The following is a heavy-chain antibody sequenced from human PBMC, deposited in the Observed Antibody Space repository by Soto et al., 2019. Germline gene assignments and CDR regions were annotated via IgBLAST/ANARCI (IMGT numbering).Heavy chain of an antibody. V-gene: IGHV1-24*01. CDR3: ATGIIAAAGHYYGMDV. J-gene: IGHJ6*02. D-gene: IGHD6-13*01. CDR1: GYTLSELS. Sequence: GASLKVSCDVSGYTLSELSTPWMRQAPGKGLEWMGGFDPEDDETIYAQKFQGRVTMTEDTSTDTAYMELSSLRSEDTAVYYCATGIIAAAGHYYGMDVWGQGTTVTYSS. CDR2: FDPEDDET.